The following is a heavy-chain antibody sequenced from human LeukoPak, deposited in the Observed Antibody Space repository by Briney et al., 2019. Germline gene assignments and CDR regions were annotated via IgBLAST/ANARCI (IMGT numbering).Heavy chain of an antibody. CDR2: IYPGDSDT. CDR1: GYNFTSYW. CDR3: ARQTTSSWYLNRAYMDV. D-gene: IGHD6-13*01. V-gene: IGHV5-51*01. J-gene: IGHJ6*03. Sequence: GESLKISCKASGYNFTSYWIDWVRQMPGKGLQRMGIIYPGDSDTRYSPSFQGQVTISADKSISTAYLQWGSLKASDTAMYYCARQTTSSWYLNRAYMDVWGKGTTVTVSS.